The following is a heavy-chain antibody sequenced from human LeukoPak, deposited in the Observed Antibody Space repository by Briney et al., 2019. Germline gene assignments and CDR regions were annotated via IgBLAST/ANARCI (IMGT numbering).Heavy chain of an antibody. D-gene: IGHD6-19*01. J-gene: IGHJ1*01. CDR1: GYTFTSYG. Sequence: GASVKVSCKASGYTFTSYGISWVRQAPGQGLEWMGGIIPIFGTANYAQKFQGRVTITADESTSTAYMELSSLRSEDTAVYYCARDGSVAGTPGYFQHWGQGTLVTVSS. CDR3: ARDGSVAGTPGYFQH. CDR2: IIPIFGTA. V-gene: IGHV1-69*13.